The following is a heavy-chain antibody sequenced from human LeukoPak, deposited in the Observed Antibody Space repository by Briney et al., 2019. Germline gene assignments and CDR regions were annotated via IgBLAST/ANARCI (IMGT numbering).Heavy chain of an antibody. CDR1: GFTSSNYF. Sequence: PGGSLRLSCAASGFTSSNYFMHWVRQAPGKGLVWVSRINSDGTTTTYADSVKGRFTISRDNAKNTLYLQMNSLRDEDTAVYYCARRVDATRWFDPWGQGTLVTVSS. CDR3: ARRVDATRWFDP. V-gene: IGHV3-74*03. D-gene: IGHD2-15*01. J-gene: IGHJ5*02. CDR2: INSDGTTT.